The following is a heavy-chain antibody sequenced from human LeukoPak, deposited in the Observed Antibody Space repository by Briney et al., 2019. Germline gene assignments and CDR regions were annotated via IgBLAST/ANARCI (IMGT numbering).Heavy chain of an antibody. CDR1: GFTFDDYA. CDR2: ISWNSGSI. Sequence: GRSLRLSCAASGFTFDDYAMHWVRQAPGKGLEWVSGISWNSGSIGYADSVKGRFTISRDNAKNSLYLQMNSLRAEDTALYYCAKDRGGYDNYYFDYWGQGTLVTVPS. V-gene: IGHV3-9*01. J-gene: IGHJ4*02. D-gene: IGHD5-12*01. CDR3: AKDRGGYDNYYFDY.